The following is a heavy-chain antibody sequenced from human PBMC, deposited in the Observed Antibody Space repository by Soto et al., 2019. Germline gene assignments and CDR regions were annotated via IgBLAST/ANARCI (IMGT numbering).Heavy chain of an antibody. D-gene: IGHD2-2*01. Sequence: SVKVSCKASGYTYTGYYIHWVRPAPGQGLEWMGWINPNRGIANYAQKFQGRVTITADKSTSTAYMELSSLRSEDTAVYYCASPTQNCSSTSCYLPRAFDIWGQGTMVTVSS. CDR3: ASPTQNCSSTSCYLPRAFDI. CDR1: GYTYTGYY. CDR2: INPNRGIA. V-gene: IGHV1-69*10. J-gene: IGHJ3*02.